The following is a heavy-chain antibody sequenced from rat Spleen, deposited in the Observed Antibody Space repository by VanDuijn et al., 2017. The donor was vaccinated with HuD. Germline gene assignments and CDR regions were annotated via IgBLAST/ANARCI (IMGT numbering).Heavy chain of an antibody. Sequence: QVQLKESGPGLLQPSQTLSLTCTVSGLSLTSNSVSWIRQPPGKGLEWMGVIWDNGGTDYASSLKSRLSISRDTSRDQVFLKMSSLQIEDTAMYFCASGIHDFWGQGVMVTVSS. J-gene: IGHJ2*01. CDR3: ASGIHDF. V-gene: IGHV2-47*01. CDR1: GLSLTSNS. D-gene: IGHD1-4*01. CDR2: IWDNGGT.